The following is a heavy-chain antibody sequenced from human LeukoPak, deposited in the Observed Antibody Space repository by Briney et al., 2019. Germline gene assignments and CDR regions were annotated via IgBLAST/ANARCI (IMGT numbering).Heavy chain of an antibody. CDR1: GDSVSSNSAA. CDR3: ARARPPGTEPPFDY. V-gene: IGHV6-1*01. CDR2: TYYRSKWYT. J-gene: IGHJ4*02. D-gene: IGHD1-1*01. Sequence: SQTLSLTCAISGDSVSSNSAAWNWIRQSPSRGLEWLGRTYYRSKWYTEYAVSVKSRITINPDTSKNQFSLQLNSVTPEDTAVYYCARARPPGTEPPFDYWGQGTLVTVSS.